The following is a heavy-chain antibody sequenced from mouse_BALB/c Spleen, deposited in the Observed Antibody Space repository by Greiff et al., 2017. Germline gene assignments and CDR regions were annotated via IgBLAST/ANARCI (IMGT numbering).Heavy chain of an antibody. J-gene: IGHJ4*01. V-gene: IGHV1S56*01. D-gene: IGHD2-1*01. CDR2: IYPGNVNT. CDR1: GYTFTSYD. Sequence: QVQLQQSGPELVKPGASVRISCKASGYTFTSYDIHWVKQRPGQGLEWIGWIYPGNVNTKYNEKFKGKATLTADKSSSTAYMQLSSLTSEDSAVYFCARVGNYDAMDYWGQGTSVTVSS. CDR3: ARVGNYDAMDY.